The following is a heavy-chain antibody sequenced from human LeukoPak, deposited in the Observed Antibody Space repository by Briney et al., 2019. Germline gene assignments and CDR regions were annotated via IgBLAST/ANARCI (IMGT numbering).Heavy chain of an antibody. CDR1: GFTFDDYA. CDR3: AKDMGIAVAGPGFDY. CDR2: ISWDGGST. J-gene: IGHJ4*02. D-gene: IGHD6-19*01. Sequence: PGGSLRLSCAASGFTFDDYAMHWVRQAPGKGLEWVSLISWDGGSTYYADPVKGRFTISRDNSKNSLYLQMNSLRAEDTALYYCAKDMGIAVAGPGFDYWGQGTLVTVSS. V-gene: IGHV3-43D*04.